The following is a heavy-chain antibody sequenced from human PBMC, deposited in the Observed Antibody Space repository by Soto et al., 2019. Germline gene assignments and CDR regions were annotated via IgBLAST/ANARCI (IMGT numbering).Heavy chain of an antibody. V-gene: IGHV4-31*03. J-gene: IGHJ5*02. D-gene: IGHD2-15*01. CDR3: ARGGASSKWFAP. Sequence: PSETLSLTCTVSGGSITSGGSSWSWIRQHPGKGPEWIAFIGYSGATSYNPSLASRVTISADTYKSQFSLNLRSVTAADTAVYYCARGGASSKWFAPWGQGTLVTVS. CDR1: GGSITSGGSS. CDR2: IGYSGAT.